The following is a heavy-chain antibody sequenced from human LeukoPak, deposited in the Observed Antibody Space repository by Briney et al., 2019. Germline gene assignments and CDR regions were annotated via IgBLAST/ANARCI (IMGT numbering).Heavy chain of an antibody. D-gene: IGHD2-21*02. V-gene: IGHV4-34*01. CDR3: ARAYCGGDCWYYFDY. CDR2: INHSGST. CDR1: GGSFSVYY. Sequence: PSETLSLTCAVDGGSFSVYYWSWIRQPPGKGLEWIGEINHSGSTNYNPSLKSRVTISVDTSKNQFSLKLSSVTAADTAVYYCARAYCGGDCWYYFDYWGQGTLVTVSS. J-gene: IGHJ4*02.